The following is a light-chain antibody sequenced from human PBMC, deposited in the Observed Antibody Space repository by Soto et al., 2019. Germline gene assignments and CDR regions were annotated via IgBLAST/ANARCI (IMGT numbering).Light chain of an antibody. J-gene: IGKJ4*01. V-gene: IGKV1-5*01. CDR1: QRLNRW. CDR2: DSS. CDR3: QHYYSSPLT. Sequence: SASGHDCVYLTIGASQRLNRWLAWYQQKPGKAPKLLIYDSSSRATGIPDRFSGSGSGTDFTLTITRLQPEDFAVYYCQHYYSSPLTFGRGTKVDIK.